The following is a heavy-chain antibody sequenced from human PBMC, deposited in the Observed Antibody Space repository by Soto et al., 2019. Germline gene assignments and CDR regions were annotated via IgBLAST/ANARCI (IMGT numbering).Heavy chain of an antibody. V-gene: IGHV1-69*02. CDR2: IIPILGIA. CDR3: ATPIMITFGGVPGDAFDI. CDR1: GGTFSSYT. Sequence: ASVKVSCKASGGTFSSYTISWVRQAPGQGLEWMGRIIPILGIANYAQKFQGRVTITADKSTSTAYMELSSLRSEDTAVYYCATPIMITFGGVPGDAFDIWGQGTMVTVSS. J-gene: IGHJ3*02. D-gene: IGHD3-16*01.